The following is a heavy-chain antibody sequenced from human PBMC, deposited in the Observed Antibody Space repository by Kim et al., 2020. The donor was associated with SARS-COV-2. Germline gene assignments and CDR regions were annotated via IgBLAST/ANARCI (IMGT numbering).Heavy chain of an antibody. V-gene: IGHV3-7*01. Sequence: GGSLRLSCAASGFTFSSYWMSWVRQAPGKGLEWVANIKQDGSEKYYVDSVKGRFTISRDNAKNSLYLQMNSLRAEDTAVYYCARGYGDYGEYYFDYWGQGTLVTVSS. J-gene: IGHJ4*02. CDR3: ARGYGDYGEYYFDY. D-gene: IGHD4-17*01. CDR2: IKQDGSEK. CDR1: GFTFSSYW.